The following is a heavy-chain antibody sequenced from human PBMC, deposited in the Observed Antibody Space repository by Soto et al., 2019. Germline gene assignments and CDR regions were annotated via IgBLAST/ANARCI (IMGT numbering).Heavy chain of an antibody. CDR1: GDSISSSTYF. Sequence: QLQLQESGPGLVKPSETLSLTCTVSGDSISSSTYFWGWVRQPPGKGLEWIGSIYYSGITYYHPSLKSRFPISVDTSKNHFSLKLSSVTAADTAVYYCARHLGEGYFDYWGQGTLVTVSS. CDR2: IYYSGIT. V-gene: IGHV4-39*01. CDR3: ARHLGEGYFDY. J-gene: IGHJ4*02.